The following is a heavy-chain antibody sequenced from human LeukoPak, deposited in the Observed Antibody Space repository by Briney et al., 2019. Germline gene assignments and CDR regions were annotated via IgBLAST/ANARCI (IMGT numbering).Heavy chain of an antibody. V-gene: IGHV4-31*03. CDR3: ATEGGWQPTDYGDSVY. J-gene: IGHJ4*02. CDR1: GGSISSGGYY. Sequence: PSQTLSLTCTVSGGSISSGGYYWSWIRQHPGKGLEWIGYIYYSGSTYYNPSLKSRVTISVDTPKNQFSLKLSSVTAADTAVYYCATEGGWQPTDYGDSVYWGQGTLVTVSS. CDR2: IYYSGST. D-gene: IGHD4-17*01.